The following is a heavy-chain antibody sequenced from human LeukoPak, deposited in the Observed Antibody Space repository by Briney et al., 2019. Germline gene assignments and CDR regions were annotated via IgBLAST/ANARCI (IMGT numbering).Heavy chain of an antibody. CDR2: IYYSGST. V-gene: IGHV4-34*01. D-gene: IGHD6-13*01. CDR3: ARDMGLAGIAAAGLRDWFDP. Sequence: SETLSLTCAVYGGSLSGYYWSWIRQPPGKGLEWIGSIYYSGSTYYNPSLKSRVTISVDTSKNQFSLKLSSVTAADTAVYYCARDMGLAGIAAAGLRDWFDPWGQGTLVTVSS. CDR1: GGSLSGYY. J-gene: IGHJ5*02.